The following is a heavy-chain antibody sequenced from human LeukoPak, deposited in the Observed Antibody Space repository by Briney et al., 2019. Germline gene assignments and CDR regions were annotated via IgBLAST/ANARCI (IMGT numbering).Heavy chain of an antibody. Sequence: GGSLRLSCSASGLTISSHWMHWVRQVPGKGLVWVSRINSDGSSTNYADSVKGRLTISRDNAKNTLYLQMNSLRAEDTAVYYCARGRGPYGWFDPWGQGTLVTVSS. CDR1: GLTISSHW. D-gene: IGHD3-10*01. CDR2: INSDGSST. V-gene: IGHV3-74*01. J-gene: IGHJ5*02. CDR3: ARGRGPYGWFDP.